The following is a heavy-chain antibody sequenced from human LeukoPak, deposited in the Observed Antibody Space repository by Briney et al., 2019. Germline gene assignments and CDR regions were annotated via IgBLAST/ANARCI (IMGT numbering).Heavy chain of an antibody. J-gene: IGHJ6*03. V-gene: IGHV4-61*02. Sequence: SETLSLTCTVAGGSISSGSYYWSWIRQPAGKGLEWIGRIYTSGSTNSNPSLKSRVTISVETSKNQFSLKLSSVTAADTAVYYCARGPGLYYYYYMDVWGKGTTVTVSS. CDR1: GGSISSGSYY. CDR3: ARGPGLYYYYYMDV. CDR2: IYTSGST.